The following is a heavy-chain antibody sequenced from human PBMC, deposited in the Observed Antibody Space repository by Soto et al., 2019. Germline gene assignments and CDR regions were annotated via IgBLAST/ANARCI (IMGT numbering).Heavy chain of an antibody. D-gene: IGHD1-26*01. CDR3: GRGRSGQIVVFY. J-gene: IGHJ4*02. Sequence: ASVKVSCKASGYTFTGHYIHWVRQAPEQGPEWMGEIGPESGATRYAQKLQGRVTMTRDTSITTVYMELKSLSPDDTAVYYCGRGRSGQIVVFYWGQGTPVTLSS. V-gene: IGHV1-2*02. CDR2: IGPESGAT. CDR1: GYTFTGHY.